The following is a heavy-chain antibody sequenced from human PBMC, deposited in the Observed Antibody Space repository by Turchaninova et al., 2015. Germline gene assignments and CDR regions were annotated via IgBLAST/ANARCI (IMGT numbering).Heavy chain of an antibody. D-gene: IGHD4-17*01. V-gene: IGHV4-4*02. CDR1: GGSISSSNW. J-gene: IGHJ4*02. Sequence: VHLQESGPGLVKPSGTLSLTCAVSGGSISSSNWWRWVRQPQGKGLEWIGGIYHGGGTNYNPSLMSRVTISVDKSKNQFSLNLSSVTAADTAVYYCARVDHYETFFDYWGQGTLVTVSS. CDR3: ARVDHYETFFDY. CDR2: IYHGGGT.